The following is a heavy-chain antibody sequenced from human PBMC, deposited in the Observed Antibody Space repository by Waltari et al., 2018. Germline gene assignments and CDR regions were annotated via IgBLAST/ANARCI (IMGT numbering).Heavy chain of an antibody. D-gene: IGHD2-2*01. CDR2: IYYGGSS. J-gene: IGHJ4*02. CDR1: GGSISSSSYY. CDR3: ARLIGYCRSTSCWDFEY. V-gene: IGHV4-39*07. Sequence: QLQLQESGPGLVKPSETLSLTCTVSGGSISSSSYYWGWIRQPPGKGLEWIGSIYYGGSSYYSPSLKRRVTISVDTSKNQFSLKLSSVTAADTAVYYCARLIGYCRSTSCWDFEYWGQGTLVTVSS.